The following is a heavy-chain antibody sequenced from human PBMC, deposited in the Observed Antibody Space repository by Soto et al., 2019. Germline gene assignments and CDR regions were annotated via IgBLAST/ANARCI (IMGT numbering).Heavy chain of an antibody. V-gene: IGHV3-21*01. D-gene: IGHD2-21*02. J-gene: IGHJ4*02. CDR2: ISSSSSYI. CDR3: ARDVRVTKTYHFDY. CDR1: GFTFSRYS. Sequence: PGGSLRLSCAASGFTFSRYSMNWVRQAPGKGLEWVSSISSSSSYIYYADSVKGRFTISRDNAKNSLYLQMNSLRAEDTAVYYCARDVRVTKTYHFDYWGQGTLVTVSS.